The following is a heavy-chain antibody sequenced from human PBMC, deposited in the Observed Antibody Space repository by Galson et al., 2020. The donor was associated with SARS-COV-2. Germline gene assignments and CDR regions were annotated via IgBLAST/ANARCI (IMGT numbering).Heavy chain of an antibody. D-gene: IGHD6-13*01. CDR2: IYYSGST. V-gene: IGHV4-31*03. Sequence: SETLSLTCTLSAGSISSGGYYCNWIRQHPGKGLEWSGHIYYSGSTHNNPSPKSRVTISVDTSKNQFSLKLSSLTAADTAVYYCARDRHHPAAAGPGGKNYFYGMDVWGQGTTVTVSS. J-gene: IGHJ6*02. CDR3: ARDRHHPAAAGPGGKNYFYGMDV. CDR1: AGSISSGGYY.